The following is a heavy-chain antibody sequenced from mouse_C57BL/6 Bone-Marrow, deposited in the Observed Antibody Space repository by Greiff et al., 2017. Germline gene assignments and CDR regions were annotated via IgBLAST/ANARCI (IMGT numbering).Heavy chain of an antibody. V-gene: IGHV1-69*01. CDR2: IDPSDSYT. CDR3: ARRSRYDVFAY. D-gene: IGHD2-12*01. J-gene: IGHJ3*01. CDR1: GYTFTSYW. Sequence: VPLPQPGAQLVMPGASVKLSCKASGYTFTSYWMHWVKQRPGQGLEWIGEIDPSDSYTNYNQKFKGKSTLTVDKSSSTAYMQLSSLTSEDSAVYYCARRSRYDVFAYWGQGTLVTVSA.